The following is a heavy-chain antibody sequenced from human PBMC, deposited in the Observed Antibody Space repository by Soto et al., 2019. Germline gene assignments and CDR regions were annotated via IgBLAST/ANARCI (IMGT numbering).Heavy chain of an antibody. CDR2: IIPIFGTA. Sequence: QVQLVQSGAEVKKPGSSVKVSCKASGGTFSSYAISWVRQAPGQGLEWMGGIIPIFGTANYAQKFQGRVTITAADSTSTAYMELGSLRSEDTAVYYCASQISGSFRLGPFDIWGQGTMVTVSS. D-gene: IGHD3-22*01. J-gene: IGHJ3*02. CDR1: GGTFSSYA. CDR3: ASQISGSFRLGPFDI. V-gene: IGHV1-69*12.